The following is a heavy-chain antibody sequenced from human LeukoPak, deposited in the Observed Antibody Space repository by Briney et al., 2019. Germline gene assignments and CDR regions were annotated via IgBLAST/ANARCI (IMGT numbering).Heavy chain of an antibody. CDR3: AKQYSSSWHYFDY. CDR2: ISGSGST. CDR1: GFTFSSYA. V-gene: IGHV3-23*01. Sequence: PGGSLRLSCAASGFTFSSYAMSWVRQAPGEGLEWVSAISGSGSTYYADSVKGRFTISRDNSKNTLYLQMNSLRAEDTAVYHCAKQYSSSWHYFDYWGQGTLVTVSS. J-gene: IGHJ4*02. D-gene: IGHD6-13*01.